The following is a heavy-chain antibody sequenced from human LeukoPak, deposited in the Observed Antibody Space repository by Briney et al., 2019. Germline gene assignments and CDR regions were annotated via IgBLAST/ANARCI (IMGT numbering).Heavy chain of an antibody. CDR1: GFTFSSYA. V-gene: IGHV3-23*01. CDR3: ARGAWFGSDYTALYYFDY. J-gene: IGHJ4*02. D-gene: IGHD3-16*01. CDR2: ITGSGGRT. Sequence: GGSLRLSCAASGFTFSSYAMNWVRQAPGKGLEWVSAITGSGGRTYYADSVKGRFTISRDNSKNTLYLQMNSLRAEDTAIYYCARGAWFGSDYTALYYFDYWGQGTLVTVSS.